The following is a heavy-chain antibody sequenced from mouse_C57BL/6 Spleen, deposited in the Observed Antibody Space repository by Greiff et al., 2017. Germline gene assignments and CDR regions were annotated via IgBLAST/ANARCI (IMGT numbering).Heavy chain of an antibody. D-gene: IGHD1-1*01. CDR2: IDPSDSET. J-gene: IGHJ3*01. Sequence: VQLQQPGAELVRPGSSVKLSCKASGYTFTSYWMHWVKQRPIQGLEWIGNIDPSDSETHYNQKFKDKATLTVDKSSSTAYMQLSSLTSEDSAVYYCARGSLDYGSSYGFAYWGQGTLVTVSA. CDR1: GYTFTSYW. V-gene: IGHV1-52*01. CDR3: ARGSLDYGSSYGFAY.